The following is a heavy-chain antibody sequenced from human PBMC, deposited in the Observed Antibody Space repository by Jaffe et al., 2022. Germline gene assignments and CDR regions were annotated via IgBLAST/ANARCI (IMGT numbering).Heavy chain of an antibody. CDR3: VKAASSYHFDY. CDR1: GFTFSTYI. CDR2: ISTSGTNT. D-gene: IGHD6-6*01. Sequence: EVQLLESGGGLVQPGGSLRLSCAASGFTFSTYIMSWVRQAPGKGLEWVSAISTSGTNTYYTDSVKGRFTISRDNSKSTLYLQLNSLRVEDTAVYHCVKAASSYHFDYWGQGTLVTVSS. V-gene: IGHV3-23*01. J-gene: IGHJ4*02.